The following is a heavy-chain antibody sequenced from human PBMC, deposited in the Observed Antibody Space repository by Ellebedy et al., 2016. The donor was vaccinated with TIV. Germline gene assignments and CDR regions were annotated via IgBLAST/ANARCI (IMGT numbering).Heavy chain of an antibody. V-gene: IGHV3-23*01. CDR2: LTRSGDNI. CDR1: GFTFSSYA. Sequence: GESLKISXTASGFTFSSYAMTWVRQAPGEGLEWVSSLTRSGDNIYYAESVKGRFTISRDNAKNTLYLHMNSLRAEDTAVYFCARDREGWETDAFDIWGQGTMVTVSS. CDR3: ARDREGWETDAFDI. J-gene: IGHJ3*02. D-gene: IGHD1-26*01.